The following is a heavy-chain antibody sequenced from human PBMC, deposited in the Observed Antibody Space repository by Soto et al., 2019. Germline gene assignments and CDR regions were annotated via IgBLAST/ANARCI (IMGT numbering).Heavy chain of an antibody. V-gene: IGHV1-18*01. CDR1: GYTFTSYG. J-gene: IGHJ6*02. CDR2: ISAYNGNT. CDR3: ATNSIERYCSGGSCYSHDYYYGMDV. D-gene: IGHD2-15*01. Sequence: QVQLVQSGAEVKKPGASVKVSCKASGYTFTSYGISWVRQAPGQGLEWMGWISAYNGNTNYAQKLQGRVTMTTDTSTSTAYMELRSLRSDDTAVYYCATNSIERYCSGGSCYSHDYYYGMDVWGQGTTVTVSS.